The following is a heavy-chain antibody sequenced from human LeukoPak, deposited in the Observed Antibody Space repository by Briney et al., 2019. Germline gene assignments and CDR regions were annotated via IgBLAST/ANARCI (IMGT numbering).Heavy chain of an antibody. CDR3: ASIRYSSSSYWFDP. V-gene: IGHV4-4*07. D-gene: IGHD6-6*01. J-gene: IGHJ5*02. CDR1: GGAISSYY. Sequence: SETLSLTCTVSGGAISSYYWSWIRQPAGKGLEWIGRIYTSGSTNYNPSLKSRVTMSVDTSKNQFSLKLSSVTAADRAVYYCASIRYSSSSYWFDPWGQGTLVSVSS. CDR2: IYTSGST.